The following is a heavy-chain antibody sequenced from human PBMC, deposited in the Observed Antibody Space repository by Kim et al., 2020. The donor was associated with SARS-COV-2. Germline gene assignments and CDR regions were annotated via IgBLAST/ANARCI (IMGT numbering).Heavy chain of an antibody. V-gene: IGHV1-69*13. Sequence: SGKVSCKASGGSFNSHAVNWVRQAPGQGPEWMGGIVPTSGTTTYGQKFQGRVSITAAESTSTAYLDLSSLRSEDTALYYCATTRGGLDYYLDDWGPGTL. CDR3: ATTRGGLDYYLDD. CDR1: GGSFNSHA. D-gene: IGHD3-10*01. CDR2: IVPTSGTT. J-gene: IGHJ4*02.